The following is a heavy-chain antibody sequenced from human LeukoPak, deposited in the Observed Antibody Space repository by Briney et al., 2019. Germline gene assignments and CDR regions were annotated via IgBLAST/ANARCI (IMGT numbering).Heavy chain of an antibody. CDR2: IYYSGST. CDR3: ATWDCSSTSCGDY. V-gene: IGHV4-59*01. D-gene: IGHD2-2*01. J-gene: IGHJ4*02. CDR1: GGSISSYY. Sequence: PSETLSLTCTVSGGSISSYYWSWIRQPPGKGLEWIGYIYYSGSTNYNPSLKSRVTISVDTSKNQFSLKLSSVTAADTAVYYCATWDCSSTSCGDYWGQGTLVTVSS.